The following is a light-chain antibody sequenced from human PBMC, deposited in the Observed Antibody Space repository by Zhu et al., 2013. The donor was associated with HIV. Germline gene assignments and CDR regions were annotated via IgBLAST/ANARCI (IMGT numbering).Light chain of an antibody. J-gene: IGKJ1*01. CDR2: LGS. Sequence: DIVMTQSPLSLPVTPGEPASISCRSSHSLLHSNGYNYLHWYLQRPGQSPQLLIYLGSNRASGVPDRFSGSGSGTDFTLKISGVEAEDVGVYYCMQSLQTPWTFGQGTKVEIK. CDR1: HSLLHSNGYNY. CDR3: MQSLQTPWT. V-gene: IGKV2-28*01.